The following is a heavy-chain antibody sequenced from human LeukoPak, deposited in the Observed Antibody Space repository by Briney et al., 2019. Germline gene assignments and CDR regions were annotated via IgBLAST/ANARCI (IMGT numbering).Heavy chain of an antibody. CDR3: ARVRSRLMGLDFDY. Sequence: TSETLSLTCAVYGGSFSGYYWSWIRQPPGKGLEWIGYIYYSGSTNYNPSLKSRVTISVDTSKNQFSLKLSSVTAADTAVYYCARVRSRLMGLDFDYWGQGTLVTVSS. CDR2: IYYSGST. J-gene: IGHJ4*02. V-gene: IGHV4-59*01. D-gene: IGHD4-17*01. CDR1: GGSFSGYY.